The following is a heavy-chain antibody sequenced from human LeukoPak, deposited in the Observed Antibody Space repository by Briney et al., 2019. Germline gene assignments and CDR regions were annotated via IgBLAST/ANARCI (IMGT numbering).Heavy chain of an antibody. D-gene: IGHD5-18*01. CDR1: EFTFSSYN. V-gene: IGHV3-48*02. Sequence: PGGSLRLSCVASEFTFSSYNMNWARQAPGQGLEWISYITSGSSATYYADSVKGRFTISRDNAKNSLSLQMNSLRDEDTAVYYCARGGYNPQYYYYAMDVWGQGTTVTVSS. J-gene: IGHJ6*02. CDR3: ARGGYNPQYYYYAMDV. CDR2: ITSGSSAT.